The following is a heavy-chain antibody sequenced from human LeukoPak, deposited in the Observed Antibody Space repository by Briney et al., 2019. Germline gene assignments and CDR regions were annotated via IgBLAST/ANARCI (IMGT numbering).Heavy chain of an antibody. Sequence: SVKVSCKASGGTFSSYTIDWVRQAPGQGLEWMGRIIPILGKANYAQKFQGRVTTTADKSTSTVYMELSSLRSEDTAVYFCARVAGTLAAAGYAEDYWGQGTLVTVSS. V-gene: IGHV1-69*08. CDR3: ARVAGTLAAAGYAEDY. CDR2: IIPILGKA. CDR1: GGTFSSYT. D-gene: IGHD6-13*01. J-gene: IGHJ4*02.